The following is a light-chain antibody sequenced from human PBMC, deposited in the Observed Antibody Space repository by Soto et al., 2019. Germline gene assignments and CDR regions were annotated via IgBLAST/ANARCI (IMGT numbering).Light chain of an antibody. CDR3: TSYTSTTTRV. CDR2: EVS. V-gene: IGLV2-14*01. Sequence: QSALTQPASVSGSPGQSITISCTGTSSDVGGYDYVSWYQHHPGKAPKVMIYEVSNRPSGVSNRFSGSKSGNTASLTISGLQAEDEADYYCTSYTSTTTRVFGTGTKVT. CDR1: SSDVGGYDY. J-gene: IGLJ1*01.